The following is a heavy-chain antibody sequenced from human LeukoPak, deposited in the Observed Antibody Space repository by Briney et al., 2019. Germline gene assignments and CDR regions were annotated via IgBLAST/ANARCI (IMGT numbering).Heavy chain of an antibody. V-gene: IGHV4-59*08. J-gene: IGHJ3*02. CDR2: IYYSGNT. Sequence: SETLSLTCTVSGGSFTSYYWSWIRQPPGKGLEWIGHIYYSGNTNYNPSLKSRVTISVDTSKNQFSLKLSSVTAADTAVYFCARVNTMIVVVINRADAFDIWGQGTMVTVSS. CDR3: ARVNTMIVVVINRADAFDI. CDR1: GGSFTSYY. D-gene: IGHD3-22*01.